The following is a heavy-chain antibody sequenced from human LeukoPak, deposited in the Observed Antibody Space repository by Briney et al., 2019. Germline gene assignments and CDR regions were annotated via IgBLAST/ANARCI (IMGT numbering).Heavy chain of an antibody. Sequence: GASVKVSCKVSGYTLTELSMHWVRQAPGKGLEWMGGFDPEDGETIYAQKFQGRVTMTEDTSTDTAYMELSSLRSEDTAVYYCAHRCYYDSSGYYCSACDIWGQGTMVTVSS. J-gene: IGHJ3*02. CDR2: FDPEDGET. D-gene: IGHD3-22*01. V-gene: IGHV1-24*01. CDR3: AHRCYYDSSGYYCSACDI. CDR1: GYTLTELS.